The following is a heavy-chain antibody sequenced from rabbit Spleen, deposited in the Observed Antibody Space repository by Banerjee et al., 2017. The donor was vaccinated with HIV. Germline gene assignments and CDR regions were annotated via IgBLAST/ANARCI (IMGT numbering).Heavy chain of an antibody. Sequence: QLLEESGGDLVKPGASLTLTCKASGLDFSGDSYDSYMCWVRQAPGKGPEWIACIANGDGSTYYASWAKGRFTIFKTSSTTVTLQVTSLTAADTATYFCARDSAGREDFNLWGQGTLVTVS. CDR2: IANGDGST. J-gene: IGHJ4*01. CDR1: GLDFSGDSY. V-gene: IGHV1S40*01. CDR3: ARDSAGREDFNL. D-gene: IGHD4-2*01.